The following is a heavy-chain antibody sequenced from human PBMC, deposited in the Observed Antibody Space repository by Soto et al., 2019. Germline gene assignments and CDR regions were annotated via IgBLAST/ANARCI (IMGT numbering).Heavy chain of an antibody. CDR2: IYHTGTT. V-gene: IGHV4-4*02. CDR3: ARSPRSISAGGIDY. D-gene: IGHD6-13*01. J-gene: IGHJ4*02. Sequence: QVHLQESGPGLVKPSGTLSLTCAVSGGSISSSNLWTWVRQPPGKGLEWIGEIYHTGTTNYNPSLKSRLTISLDKSKNHFSLKLSSVTAADTAVYYCARSPRSISAGGIDYWGQGILVTVSS. CDR1: GGSISSSNL.